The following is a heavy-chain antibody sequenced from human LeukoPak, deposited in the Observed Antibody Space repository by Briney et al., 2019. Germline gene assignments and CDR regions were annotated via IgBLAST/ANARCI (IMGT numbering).Heavy chain of an antibody. D-gene: IGHD3-9*01. CDR1: GFTFSSYG. CDR3: AKDLYLTGYSFDY. J-gene: IGHJ4*02. Sequence: PGGSLRLSCAASGFTFSSYGMHWVRQAPGKGLEWVAVISYDGSNKYYADSVKGRFTISRDNSKNTLYLQMNGLRAEDTAVYYCAKDLYLTGYSFDYWGQGTLVTVSS. CDR2: ISYDGSNK. V-gene: IGHV3-30*18.